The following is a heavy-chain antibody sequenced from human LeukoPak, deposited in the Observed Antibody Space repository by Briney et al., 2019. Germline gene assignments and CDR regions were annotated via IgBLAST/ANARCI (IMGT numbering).Heavy chain of an antibody. CDR1: GFAFSYNS. V-gene: IGHV3-21*01. J-gene: IGHJ4*02. Sequence: GGSLRLSCAASGFAFSYNSMNWVRQAPGKGLEWVSSISSTSGYIHYADSVKGRFTISRDNAKNSLYLQMNSLRAADTAVYYCARTYGDYRGQIDFWGQGTLVTVSS. D-gene: IGHD4-17*01. CDR2: ISSTSGYI. CDR3: ARTYGDYRGQIDF.